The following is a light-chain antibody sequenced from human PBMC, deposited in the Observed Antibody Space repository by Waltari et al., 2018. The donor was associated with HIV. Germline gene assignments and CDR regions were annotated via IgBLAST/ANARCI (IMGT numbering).Light chain of an antibody. Sequence: SNELTQPPSVSVSPGQTARITCSGDALANHYTYWFQQKPGQAPGLVIYKDTERPSGIPERFSGSRSGTTVKLTISGVQAEDEADYYCQSGGSSGSWVFGGGTKLTVL. CDR3: QSGGSSGSWV. J-gene: IGLJ3*02. CDR2: KDT. CDR1: ALANHY. V-gene: IGLV3-25*03.